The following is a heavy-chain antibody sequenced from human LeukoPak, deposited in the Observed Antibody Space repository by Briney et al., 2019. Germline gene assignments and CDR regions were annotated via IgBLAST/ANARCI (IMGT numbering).Heavy chain of an antibody. J-gene: IGHJ4*02. CDR1: GFTFSSFG. CDR3: AKGSSSGYYYFDY. D-gene: IGHD6-19*01. CDR2: ISYDGSNN. V-gene: IGHV3-30*18. Sequence: PGRSLRLSCASSGFTFSSFGMHWVRQAPGKGLEWVALISYDGSNNYYADSVKGRFTISRDNSKNTLYLQMNSLRAEDTAVYYCAKGSSSGYYYFDYWGQGTLVTVSS.